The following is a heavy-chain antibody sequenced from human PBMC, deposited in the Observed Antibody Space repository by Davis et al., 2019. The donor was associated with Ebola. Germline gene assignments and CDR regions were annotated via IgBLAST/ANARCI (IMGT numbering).Heavy chain of an antibody. J-gene: IGHJ4*02. V-gene: IGHV4-39*07. CDR3: ARAYSSGWPSVDY. CDR1: GGSISSSSYY. D-gene: IGHD6-19*01. CDR2: IYYSGST. Sequence: SETLSLTCTVSGGSISSSSYYWGWIRQPPGKGLEWIGSIYYSGSTNYNPSLKSRVTISVDTSKNQFSLKLSSVTAADTAVYYCARAYSSGWPSVDYWGQGTLVTVSS.